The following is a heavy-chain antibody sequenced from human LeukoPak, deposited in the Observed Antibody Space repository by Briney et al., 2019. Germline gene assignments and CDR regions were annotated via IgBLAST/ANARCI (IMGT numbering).Heavy chain of an antibody. Sequence: GGSLRLSCAASGFTVSSNYMSWVRQAPGKGLEWVSVIYSGGSTYYADSVKGRFTISRHNSENTLYLQMNSLRPEDTAVYYCAREYSSNRSDAFDVWGQGTMVSVSS. J-gene: IGHJ3*01. CDR1: GFTVSSNY. D-gene: IGHD6-13*01. V-gene: IGHV3-53*04. CDR2: IYSGGST. CDR3: AREYSSNRSDAFDV.